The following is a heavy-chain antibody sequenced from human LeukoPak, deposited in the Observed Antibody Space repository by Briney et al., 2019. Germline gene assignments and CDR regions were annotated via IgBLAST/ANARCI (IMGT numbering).Heavy chain of an antibody. CDR3: AKEADIVSFDL. D-gene: IGHD2-15*01. J-gene: IGHJ2*01. Sequence: GASVKVSCKASGYTFTGKHVHWVRQAPGQGREWMGWIDPNSGGTKYAQKFQDRVTMTSDTSISTAYMELSGLRSDDTAVYFCAKEADIVSFDLWGRGTLVTVSS. V-gene: IGHV1-2*02. CDR1: GYTFTGKH. CDR2: IDPNSGGT.